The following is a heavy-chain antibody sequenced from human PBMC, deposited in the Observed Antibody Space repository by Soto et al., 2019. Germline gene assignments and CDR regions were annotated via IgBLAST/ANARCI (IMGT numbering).Heavy chain of an antibody. V-gene: IGHV3-33*05. CDR1: GFPFRDYP. Sequence: QVQLVESGGGVVQPGRSLRLSCAASGFPFRDYPFYWVRQPPGKGLEWVAVLSYDGSETYYGYSVKGRFTISRDNANNMLCLELTTLRADDTAVYSCARGQLVNTGYYYALAIWGQGTAVTV. CDR2: LSYDGSET. CDR3: ARGQLVNTGYYYALAI. J-gene: IGHJ6*02. D-gene: IGHD3-10*01.